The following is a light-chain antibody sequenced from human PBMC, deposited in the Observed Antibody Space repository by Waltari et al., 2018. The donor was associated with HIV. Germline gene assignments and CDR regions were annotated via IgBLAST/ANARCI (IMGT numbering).Light chain of an antibody. Sequence: QSVLTQPPSASGTPGQRVTISCSGSSSNIEVNSVNWSQHLPGTAPKLLIYTNSQRPARVPDRFSGSKSGTSASLSISGLQSEDEADYYCVVWDDSLNGPVFGGGTKLTVL. CDR2: TNS. V-gene: IGLV1-44*01. CDR1: SSNIEVNS. CDR3: VVWDDSLNGPV. J-gene: IGLJ2*01.